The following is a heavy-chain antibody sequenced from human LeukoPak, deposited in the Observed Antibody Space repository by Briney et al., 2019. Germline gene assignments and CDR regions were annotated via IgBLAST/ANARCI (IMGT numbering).Heavy chain of an antibody. J-gene: IGHJ3*02. CDR1: GGSFSGYY. CDR3: ARVGPYCSGGSCYSSHAFDI. V-gene: IGHV4-34*01. Sequence: KPSETLSLTCAVYGGSFSGYYWSWIRQPPGKGLEWIGEINHSGSTNYNPSLKSRVTISVDTSKNQFSLKLSSVTAADTAVYYCARVGPYCSGGSCYSSHAFDIWGQGTMVTVSS. CDR2: INHSGST. D-gene: IGHD2-15*01.